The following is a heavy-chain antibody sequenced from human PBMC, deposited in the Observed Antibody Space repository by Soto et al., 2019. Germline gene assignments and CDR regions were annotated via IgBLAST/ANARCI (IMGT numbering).Heavy chain of an antibody. V-gene: IGHV3-23*01. Sequence: PGGSLRLSCAASGFTFSSYAMSWVRQAPGKGLEWVSAISGSGGSTYYADSVKGRFTISRDNSKNTLYLQMNSLRAEDTAVYYCGYCSVGWGPLANYYYYYGMDVWGQGTTVTVSS. D-gene: IGHD2-15*01. CDR3: GYCSVGWGPLANYYYYYGMDV. J-gene: IGHJ6*02. CDR2: ISGSGGST. CDR1: GFTFSSYA.